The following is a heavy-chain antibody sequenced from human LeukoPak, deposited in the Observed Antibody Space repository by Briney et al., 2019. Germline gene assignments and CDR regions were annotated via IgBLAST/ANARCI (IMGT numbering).Heavy chain of an antibody. CDR2: MSGGGETT. CDR3: ARDYADYVGYFFFDY. Sequence: PGGSLRLSCAASGFTFNNYAMNWVRQAPGKGLEWVSSMSGGGETTYYADSAKGRFTIARDNSKNTLYLQMNSLRAEDTAVYYCARDYADYVGYFFFDYWGQGTLVTVSS. V-gene: IGHV3-23*01. J-gene: IGHJ4*02. D-gene: IGHD4-17*01. CDR1: GFTFNNYA.